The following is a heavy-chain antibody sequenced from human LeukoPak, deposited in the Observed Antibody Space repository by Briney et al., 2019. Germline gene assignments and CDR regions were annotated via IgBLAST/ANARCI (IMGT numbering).Heavy chain of an antibody. CDR3: ARGPGYSYGLFNYYYYMDV. CDR2: IYYSGST. CDR1: GGFISSYY. Sequence: PSETLSLTCTVSGGFISSYYWSWIRQPPGKGLEWIGYIYYSGSTNYNPSLKSRVTISVDTSKNQLSLKVTSVTAADTAVYYCARGPGYSYGLFNYYYYMDVWGKGTTVTVSS. J-gene: IGHJ6*03. V-gene: IGHV4-59*01. D-gene: IGHD5-18*01.